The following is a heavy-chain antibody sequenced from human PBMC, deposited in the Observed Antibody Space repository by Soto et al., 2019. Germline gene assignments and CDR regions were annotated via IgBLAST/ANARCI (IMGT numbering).Heavy chain of an antibody. D-gene: IGHD6-19*01. CDR3: AKDLAVAGIFDY. CDR2: ISGSGGST. CDR1: GFTFSSYA. V-gene: IGHV3-23*01. J-gene: IGHJ4*02. Sequence: LRLSCAASGFTFSSYAMSWVRQAPGKGLEWVSAISGSGGSTYYADSVKGWFTISRDNSKNTLYLQMNSLRAEDTAVYYCAKDLAVAGIFDYWGQGTLVTVSS.